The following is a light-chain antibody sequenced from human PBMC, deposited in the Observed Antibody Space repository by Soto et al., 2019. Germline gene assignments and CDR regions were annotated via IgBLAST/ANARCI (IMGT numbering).Light chain of an antibody. CDR2: EVS. CDR1: SSDVGGYNY. Sequence: QSALTQPASVSGSPGQSITISCTGTSSDVGGYNYVSWYQQHPGKAPKLMIYEVSNRPSGVSNRFSGSKSGNTASLTISGLHPEDEADYYFSSFTTSSTVVFGGGTKLTVL. J-gene: IGLJ2*01. V-gene: IGLV2-14*01. CDR3: SSFTTSSTVV.